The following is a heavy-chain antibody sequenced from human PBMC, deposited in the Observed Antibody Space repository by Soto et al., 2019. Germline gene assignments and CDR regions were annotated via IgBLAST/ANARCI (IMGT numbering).Heavy chain of an antibody. J-gene: IGHJ6*02. CDR3: VKDGSSGWPYFDDMEV. D-gene: IGHD6-19*01. CDR1: GFTFSSYG. V-gene: IGHV3-30*18. Sequence: GGSLRLSCAASGFTFSSYGMHWVRQAPGKGLEWVAVILYDGSKKYYADSVKGRFTISRDNSKNTLYLQMSSLRAEDTALYYCVKDGSSGWPYFDDMEVWGQWTTVTVSS. CDR2: ILYDGSKK.